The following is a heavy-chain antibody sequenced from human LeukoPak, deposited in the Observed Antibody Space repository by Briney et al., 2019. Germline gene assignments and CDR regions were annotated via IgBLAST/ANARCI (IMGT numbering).Heavy chain of an antibody. CDR2: IWYDGSNK. V-gene: IGHV3-33*08. CDR1: GFTVSSNY. CDR3: ARDGNGDYDYYFDY. J-gene: IGHJ4*02. D-gene: IGHD4-17*01. Sequence: PGGSLRLSCAASGFTVSSNYMSWVRQAPGKGLEWVAVIWYDGSNKYYADSVKGRFTISRDNSKNTLYLQMESLRAEDTAVYYCARDGNGDYDYYFDYWGQGTLVTVSS.